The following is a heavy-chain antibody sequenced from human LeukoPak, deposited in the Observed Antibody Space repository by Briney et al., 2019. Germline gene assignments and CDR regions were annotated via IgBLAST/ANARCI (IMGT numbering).Heavy chain of an antibody. J-gene: IGHJ3*02. CDR3: AREEVYDILKRSDAFDI. V-gene: IGHV4-59*12. D-gene: IGHD3-9*01. Sequence: SETLSLTCTVSGGSISSYYWSWIRQPPGKGLEWIGYIYYSGSTNYNPSLKSRVTISVDTSKNQFSLKLSSVTAADTAVYYCAREEVYDILKRSDAFDIWGQGTMVTVSS. CDR2: IYYSGST. CDR1: GGSISSYY.